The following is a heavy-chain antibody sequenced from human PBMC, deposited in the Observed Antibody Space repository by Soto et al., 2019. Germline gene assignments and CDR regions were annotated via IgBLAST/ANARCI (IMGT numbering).Heavy chain of an antibody. CDR2: INHSGST. CDR3: ARGRSRYSNTFHTWLDP. D-gene: IGHD2-2*01. V-gene: IGHV4-34*01. CDR1: GESFSGFH. Sequence: SETLSLTCAVYGESFSGFHWNWIRQPPGKGLEWIGEINHSGSTTYTPSLKSRVTISRDTSRNQFSLKLSSVTAADTAVYYCARGRSRYSNTFHTWLDPWGQGAMVTVSS. J-gene: IGHJ5*02.